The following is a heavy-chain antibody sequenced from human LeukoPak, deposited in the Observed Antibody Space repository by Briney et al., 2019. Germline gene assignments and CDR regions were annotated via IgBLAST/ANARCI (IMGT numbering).Heavy chain of an antibody. J-gene: IGHJ4*02. V-gene: IGHV4-38-2*02. CDR1: GYSISSGYY. Sequence: SETLSLTCTVSGYSISSGYYWGWIRQPPGKGLEWIGSIYYSGSTYYNPSLKSRVTISVDRSKNQFSLKLSSVTAADTAVYYCARGAPAAIIDYWGQGTLVTVSS. CDR3: ARGAPAAIIDY. D-gene: IGHD2-2*02. CDR2: IYYSGST.